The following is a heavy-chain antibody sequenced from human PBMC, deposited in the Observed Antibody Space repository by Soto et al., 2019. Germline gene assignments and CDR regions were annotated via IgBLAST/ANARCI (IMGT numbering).Heavy chain of an antibody. J-gene: IGHJ4*02. D-gene: IGHD3-22*01. CDR1: GGTFSSYA. Sequence: SVKVSCKASGGTFSSYAISWVRQAPGQGLEWMGGIIPIFGTADYAQKFQGRVTITADTSTATSYMELSSLRSDDTAVYYCARDKGAYYSHLLYWGQGTLVTVSS. CDR3: ARDKGAYYSHLLY. CDR2: IIPIFGTA. V-gene: IGHV1-69*06.